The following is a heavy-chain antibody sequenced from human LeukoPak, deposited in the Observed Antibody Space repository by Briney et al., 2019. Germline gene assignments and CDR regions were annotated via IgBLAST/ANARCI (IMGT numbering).Heavy chain of an antibody. D-gene: IGHD2-15*01. V-gene: IGHV4-39*01. CDR1: GGSISSYY. Sequence: SETLSLTCTVSGGSISSYYWSWIRQPPGKGLEWIGSIYYSGSTYYNPSLKSRVTISVDTSKNQFSLKLSSVTAADTAVYYCARIPSPYCSGGSCYSSLIDYWGQGTLVTVSS. CDR3: ARIPSPYCSGGSCYSSLIDY. CDR2: IYYSGST. J-gene: IGHJ4*02.